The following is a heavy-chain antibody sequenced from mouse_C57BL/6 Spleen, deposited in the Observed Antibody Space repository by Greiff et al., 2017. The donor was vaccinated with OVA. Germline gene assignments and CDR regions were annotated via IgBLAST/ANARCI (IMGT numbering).Heavy chain of an antibody. CDR3: AKNPGYYAMDY. Sequence: VKLVESGPGLVQPSQSLSITCTVSGFSLTSYGVHWVRQSPGKGLEWLGVIWRGGSTDYNAAFMSRLSITKNNSKSQVFFKMNSLQADDTAIYYYAKNPGYYAMDYWGQETSVTVAS. J-gene: IGHJ4*01. V-gene: IGHV2-5*01. CDR1: GFSLTSYG. CDR2: IWRGGST.